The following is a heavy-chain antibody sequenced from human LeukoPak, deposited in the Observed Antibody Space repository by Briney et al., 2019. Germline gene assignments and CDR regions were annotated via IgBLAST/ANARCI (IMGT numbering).Heavy chain of an antibody. CDR1: GFTFSSYW. D-gene: IGHD3-9*01. CDR2: ISSSGSTI. J-gene: IGHJ3*02. V-gene: IGHV3-48*04. CDR3: AREAAVLRYFDWLRDKAFDI. Sequence: PGGSLRLSCAASGFTFSSYWMSWVRQAPGKGLEWVSYISSSGSTIYYADSVKGRFTISRDNAKNSLYLQMNSLRAEDTAVYYCAREAAVLRYFDWLRDKAFDIWGQGTMVTVSS.